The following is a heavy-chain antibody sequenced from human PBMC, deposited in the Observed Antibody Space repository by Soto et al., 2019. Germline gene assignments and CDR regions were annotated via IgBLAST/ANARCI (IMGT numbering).Heavy chain of an antibody. Sequence: PGGSLRLSCAASGFTFSSYAMTWVRQAPGKGLEWVSTISATGGSTYYADSVKGRFTIARDNSKSTLFLQMNSLRAEDTAVYYCAKGGDSGWYLFVFWGQRTLVTVSS. CDR1: GFTFSSYA. CDR2: ISATGGST. D-gene: IGHD6-19*01. V-gene: IGHV3-23*01. J-gene: IGHJ4*02. CDR3: AKGGDSGWYLFVF.